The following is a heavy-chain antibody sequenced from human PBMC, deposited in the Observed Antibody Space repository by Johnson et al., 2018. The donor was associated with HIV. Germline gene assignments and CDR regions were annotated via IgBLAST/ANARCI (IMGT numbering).Heavy chain of an antibody. V-gene: IGHV3-15*01. CDR3: ARLHSGGAFDI. D-gene: IGHD2-21*01. CDR1: GFTFSNAW. J-gene: IGHJ3*02. Sequence: MLLVESGGGVVQPGGSLRLSCAASGFTFSNAWMSWVRQAPGKGLEWVGRIKSKTDGGTTDYAAPVKGRFPIARDNSKNTMYLQMNSLRAEDTAVYYCARLHSGGAFDIWGQGQMVTVSS. CDR2: IKSKTDGGTT.